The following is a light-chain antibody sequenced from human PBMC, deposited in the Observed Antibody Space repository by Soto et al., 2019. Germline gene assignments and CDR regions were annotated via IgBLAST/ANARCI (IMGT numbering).Light chain of an antibody. CDR1: QRVSSY. CDR3: QQRSNWPPIT. Sequence: EVVMTQSPATLSVSPWERATLSCRASQRVSSYLAWYQQKPGQAPRLLLYDASNRATGIPARFSGSGSGTDFTPTISSLEPEDFAVYYCQQRSNWPPITFGQGTRLEIK. J-gene: IGKJ5*01. V-gene: IGKV3-11*01. CDR2: DAS.